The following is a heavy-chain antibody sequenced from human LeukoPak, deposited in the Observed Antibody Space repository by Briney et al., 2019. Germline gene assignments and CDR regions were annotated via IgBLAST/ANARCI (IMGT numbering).Heavy chain of an antibody. CDR3: ARDGDSSGYLRSLYYYYGMDV. CDR2: IYHSGST. D-gene: IGHD3-22*01. Sequence: SGTLSLTCAVSGGSISSSNWWSWVRQPPGKGLEWIGEIYHSGSTNYNPSLKSRVTISVDKSKNQFSLKLSSVTAADTAVYYCARDGDSSGYLRSLYYYYGMDVWGQGTTVTVSS. CDR1: GGSISSSNW. V-gene: IGHV4-4*02. J-gene: IGHJ6*02.